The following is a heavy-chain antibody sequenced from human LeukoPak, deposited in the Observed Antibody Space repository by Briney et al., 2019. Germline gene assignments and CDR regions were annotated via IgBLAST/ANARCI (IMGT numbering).Heavy chain of an antibody. D-gene: IGHD7-27*01. J-gene: IGHJ4*02. Sequence: PSETLSLTCTVSGGSISSYYWSWIRQPPGKGLEWIGYIYYSGSTNYNPSLKSRVTISVDTSKNQLSLKLSSVTAADTAVYYCARAPNWATFDYWGQGTLVTVSS. CDR2: IYYSGST. V-gene: IGHV4-59*01. CDR1: GGSISSYY. CDR3: ARAPNWATFDY.